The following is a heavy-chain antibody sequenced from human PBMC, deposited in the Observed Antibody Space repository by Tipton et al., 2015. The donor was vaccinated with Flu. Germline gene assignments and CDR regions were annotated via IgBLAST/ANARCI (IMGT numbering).Heavy chain of an antibody. CDR3: ARRREGVAGRRWFDP. Sequence: QLVQSGAEVKKPGASVRVSCKASGYTFTNYYIHWVRQAPGQGLEWMGIIIPSGGSTSYAQKFQGRVTMTRDTSASTVYMELSSLRSDDTAVYYCARRREGVAGRRWFDPWGQGTLVTVSS. CDR1: GYTFTNYY. J-gene: IGHJ5*02. D-gene: IGHD6-19*01. V-gene: IGHV1-46*01. CDR2: IIPSGGST.